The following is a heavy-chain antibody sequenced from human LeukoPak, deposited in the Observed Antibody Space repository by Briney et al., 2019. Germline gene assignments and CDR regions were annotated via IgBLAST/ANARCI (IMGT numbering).Heavy chain of an antibody. D-gene: IGHD3-10*01. CDR3: AKGYYGSGSYGWFDY. CDR1: GFTFSSSP. Sequence: PGGSLRLSCEASGFTFSSSPRTWVRQAPGKGLEWVSPISGCGDRTYYAASVKGRFTISRDNSKNTLFLHMNSLRAEDTAVYSCAKGYYGSGSYGWFDYWGQGTLVTVSS. V-gene: IGHV3-23*01. J-gene: IGHJ4*02. CDR2: ISGCGDRT.